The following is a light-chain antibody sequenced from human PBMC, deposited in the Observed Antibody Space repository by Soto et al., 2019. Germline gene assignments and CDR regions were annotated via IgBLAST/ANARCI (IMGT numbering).Light chain of an antibody. CDR2: KAS. CDR3: QQYNSYSEA. CDR1: QTISSW. J-gene: IGKJ1*01. Sequence: DIQMTHSPSTLSGSVGDRVTITFRASQTISSWLAWYQQKPGKAPKLLFYKASTLKSGVPSRFSGSGSGTELNLPIRSLQPDDFATYYRQQYNSYSEAFGQGTKVDI. V-gene: IGKV1-5*03.